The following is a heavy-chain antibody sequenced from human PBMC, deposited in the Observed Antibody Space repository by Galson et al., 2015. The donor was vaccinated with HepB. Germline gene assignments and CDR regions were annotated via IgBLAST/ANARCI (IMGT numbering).Heavy chain of an antibody. D-gene: IGHD6-19*01. V-gene: IGHV4-59*08. J-gene: IGHJ5*02. CDR2: IYYTGDI. CDR1: GDSLTKYY. CDR3: ARSWTVTGNWFDP. Sequence: ETLSLTCTVSGDSLTKYYWSWIRQTPGMGLQWIAYIYYTGDINVNPSLKSRVTVDIDTSKSQFSLKMTSVTAADTAIYYCARSWTVTGNWFDPWGQGTLVTVSS.